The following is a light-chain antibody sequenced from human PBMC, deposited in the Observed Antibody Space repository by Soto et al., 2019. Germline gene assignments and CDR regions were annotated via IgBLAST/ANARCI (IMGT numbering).Light chain of an antibody. Sequence: DIQMTQSPSNLSASVGDRATITCRASQSISSWLAWYQQKPGKAPKLLIYQASTLKSGVPSRFSGSGSGTEFTLTLSSLQTEDFATYYCQQYDSYQYTFGQGTKLEIK. CDR3: QQYDSYQYT. V-gene: IGKV1-5*03. J-gene: IGKJ2*01. CDR1: QSISSW. CDR2: QAS.